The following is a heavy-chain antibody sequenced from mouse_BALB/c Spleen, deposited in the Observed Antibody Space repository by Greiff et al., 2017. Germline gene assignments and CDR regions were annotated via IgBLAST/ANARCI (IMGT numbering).Heavy chain of an antibody. Sequence: EVQGVESGGGLVKPGGSLKLSCAASGFTFSSYAMSWVRQSPEKRPEWVAEISSGGSYTYYPDTVTGRFTISRDNAKNTLYLEMSSLRSEDTAMYYCARDRGLAWFAYWGQGTLVTVSA. CDR2: ISSGGSYT. CDR3: ARDRGLAWFAY. D-gene: IGHD3-1*01. CDR1: GFTFSSYA. V-gene: IGHV5-9-4*01. J-gene: IGHJ3*01.